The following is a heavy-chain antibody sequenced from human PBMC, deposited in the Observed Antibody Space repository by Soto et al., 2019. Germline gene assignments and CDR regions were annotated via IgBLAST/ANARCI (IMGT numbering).Heavy chain of an antibody. Sequence: SGPTLVNPTETLTLTCTVSGFSLSNARMGVSWISQPPGKALEWLAHIFSNDEKSYSTSLKSRLTISKDTSKSQVVLTMTNMDPVDTATYYCARIRLAHLEDYYYYYGMDVWGQGTTVTVSS. CDR1: GFSLSNARMG. J-gene: IGHJ6*02. CDR2: IFSNDEK. CDR3: ARIRLAHLEDYYYYYGMDV. V-gene: IGHV2-26*01. D-gene: IGHD3-9*01.